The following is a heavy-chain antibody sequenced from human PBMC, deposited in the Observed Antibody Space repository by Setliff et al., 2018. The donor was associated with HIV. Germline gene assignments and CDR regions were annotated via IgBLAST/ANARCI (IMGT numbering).Heavy chain of an antibody. CDR2: INHSGDT. Sequence: SETLSLTCTVSGYSINNGLYWAWIRQPPGKGLEWIGSINHSGDTYYTPSLTSRVTVSVDTSNNQFSLKLTSVTAADTAVYYCARRWGDILTGPDAFDIWGQGTMVTVSS. V-gene: IGHV4-38-2*02. CDR1: GYSINNGLY. D-gene: IGHD3-9*01. J-gene: IGHJ3*02. CDR3: ARRWGDILTGPDAFDI.